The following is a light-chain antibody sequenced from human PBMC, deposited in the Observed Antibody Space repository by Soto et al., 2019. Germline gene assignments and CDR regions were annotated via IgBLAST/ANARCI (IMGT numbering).Light chain of an antibody. J-gene: IGKJ1*01. CDR3: QQYGSSRWT. Sequence: EIVLTQSPGTLSLSPGERATLSCRASQSVSSSYLAWYQQNRGQAPRLLNYGASSRAPGIPDRFGGSGSGTDFTLTISRLEPEDFAVYYCQQYGSSRWTFGQGTKVEIK. CDR1: QSVSSSY. V-gene: IGKV3-20*01. CDR2: GAS.